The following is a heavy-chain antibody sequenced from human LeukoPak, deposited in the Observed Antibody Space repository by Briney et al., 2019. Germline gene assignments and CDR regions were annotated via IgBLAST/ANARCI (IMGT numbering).Heavy chain of an antibody. V-gene: IGHV4-39*07. CDR3: AREAGIAAAIVWFDP. J-gene: IGHJ5*02. CDR1: GGSISSSSYY. Sequence: RPSETLSLTCTVSGGSISSSSYYWGWIRQPPGKGLEWIGSIYYSGSTYYNPSLKSRVTISVDTSKNQLSLKLSSVTAADTAVCYCAREAGIAAAIVWFDPWGQGTLVTVSS. D-gene: IGHD6-13*01. CDR2: IYYSGST.